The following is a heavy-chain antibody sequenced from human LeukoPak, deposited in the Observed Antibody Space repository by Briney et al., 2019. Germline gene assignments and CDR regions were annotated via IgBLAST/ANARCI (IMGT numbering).Heavy chain of an antibody. Sequence: GGSLRLSCAASGFTVSSNYMSWVRQAPGKGLEWVSVIYSGGSTYYADSVKGRFTVSRDDSKNTVYLQMSTLRVEDTGVYYCAREVGSWGQGTQVTVSS. CDR3: AREVGS. D-gene: IGHD1-26*01. V-gene: IGHV3-66*01. CDR2: IYSGGST. J-gene: IGHJ5*02. CDR1: GFTVSSNY.